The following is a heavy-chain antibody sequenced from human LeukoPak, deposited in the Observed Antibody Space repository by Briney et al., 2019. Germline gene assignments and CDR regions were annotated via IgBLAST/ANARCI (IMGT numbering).Heavy chain of an antibody. V-gene: IGHV1-18*01. D-gene: IGHD3-3*01. CDR2: ISAYNGNT. Sequence: GASVKVSCKASGYTFTSYGISWVRQAPGQGLEWMGWISAYNGNTNYAQKLQGRVTMTTDTSTSTAYMELRSLRSGDTAVYYCARVAIFGVVTTYGLNWFDPWGQGTLVTVSS. CDR1: GYTFTSYG. CDR3: ARVAIFGVVTTYGLNWFDP. J-gene: IGHJ5*02.